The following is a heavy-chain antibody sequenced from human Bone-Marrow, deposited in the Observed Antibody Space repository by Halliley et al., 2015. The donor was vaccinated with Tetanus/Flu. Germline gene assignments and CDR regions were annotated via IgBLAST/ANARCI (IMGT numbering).Heavy chain of an antibody. Sequence: TLSLTCTVSGGSVATDLYYWSWIRQPPGKGLEWIGYLYYNGVTNYNPSLKSRVTISRDSSKNQFSLKMNSVTAADSAVYYCAADQGVQVPGDLRTYFYGLDVWGLGTTVTVSS. CDR1: GGSVATDLYY. CDR3: AADQGVQVPGDLRTYFYGLDV. J-gene: IGHJ6*02. CDR2: LYYNGVT. V-gene: IGHV4-61*01. D-gene: IGHD1-1*01.